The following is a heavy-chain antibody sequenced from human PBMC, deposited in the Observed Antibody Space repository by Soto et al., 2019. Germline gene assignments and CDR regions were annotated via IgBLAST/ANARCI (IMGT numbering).Heavy chain of an antibody. V-gene: IGHV1-3*05. CDR3: AIAVALPADFRY. D-gene: IGHD2-21*02. Sequence: QVQLVQSVAEEKKPGASVKVSCKASGYTFTGYAMHWVRQAPGQRLEWMGWINAGNGNTKYSQKFKGRVTITRDTAASTAYMELSRLRSEDTAVYYWAIAVALPADFRYWGQGTLVTVSS. CDR2: INAGNGNT. CDR1: GYTFTGYA. J-gene: IGHJ4*02.